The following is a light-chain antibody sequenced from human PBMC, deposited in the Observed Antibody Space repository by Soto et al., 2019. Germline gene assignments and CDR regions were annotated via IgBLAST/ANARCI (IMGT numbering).Light chain of an antibody. CDR2: EVS. Sequence: QSVLTQPASVSGSPGQSITISCTGTSSDVGAYNYVSWYQQHPGKAPKLMIYEVSYRPSGVSDRFSGSRSGNTASLTISGLQAEDESDYYCCSSGGSPTYVFGTGTKLTVL. CDR1: SSDVGAYNY. V-gene: IGLV2-14*01. CDR3: CSSGGSPTYV. J-gene: IGLJ1*01.